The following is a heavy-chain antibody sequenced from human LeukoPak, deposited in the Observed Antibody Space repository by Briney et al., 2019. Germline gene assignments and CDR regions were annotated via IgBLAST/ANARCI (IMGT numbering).Heavy chain of an antibody. CDR1: GGTFSSYA. D-gene: IGHD4-17*01. Sequence: SVKVSCKASGGTFSSYAISWVRQAPGQGLEWMGGIIPIFGTANYAQKFQGRVTITADESTSTAYMELSSLRSEDTAVYYCARDQLANGDYGWFDYWGQGTLVTVSS. CDR2: IIPIFGTA. J-gene: IGHJ4*02. V-gene: IGHV1-69*13. CDR3: ARDQLANGDYGWFDY.